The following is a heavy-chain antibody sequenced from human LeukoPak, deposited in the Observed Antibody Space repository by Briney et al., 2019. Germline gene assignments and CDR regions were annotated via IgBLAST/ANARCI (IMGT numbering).Heavy chain of an antibody. V-gene: IGHV3-21*01. CDR3: ARDPTPRYCSGGSCYTHYGMDV. CDR1: GFTFRSYT. Sequence: GGSLRLSCAASGFTFRSYTMNWVRQAPGEGREWGSSISRSSSYIYYADSVKGRLTISRDNAKNSLYLQMNSLSAEDTAVYYCARDPTPRYCSGGSCYTHYGMDVWGQGTTVTVSS. CDR2: ISRSSSYI. J-gene: IGHJ6*02. D-gene: IGHD2-15*01.